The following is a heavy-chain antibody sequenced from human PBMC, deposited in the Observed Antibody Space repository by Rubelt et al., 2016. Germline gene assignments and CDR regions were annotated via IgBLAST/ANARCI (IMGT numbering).Heavy chain of an antibody. CDR1: TFSSYG. CDR2: IWYDGSNK. V-gene: IGHV3-33*01. Sequence: TFSSYGMHWVRQAPGKGLEWVAVIWYDGSNKYYADSVKGRFTISRDNSKNTLYLQMNSLRAEDTAVYYCARDGPPYDAFDIWGQGTMVTVSS. CDR3: ARDGPPYDAFDI. J-gene: IGHJ3*02.